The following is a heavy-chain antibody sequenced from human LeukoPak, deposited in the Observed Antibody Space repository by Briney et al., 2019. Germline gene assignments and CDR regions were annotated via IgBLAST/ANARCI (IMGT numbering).Heavy chain of an antibody. CDR1: GYTFTSYY. CDR3: ARGLVYYDSSGSGY. Sequence: ASVKVSCKASGYTFTSYYMHWVRQAPGQGLEWMGWINPNSGGTNYAQKFQGRVTMTRDTSISTAYMELSRLRSDDTAVYYCARGLVYYDSSGSGYWGQGTLVTVSS. J-gene: IGHJ4*02. V-gene: IGHV1-2*02. CDR2: INPNSGGT. D-gene: IGHD3-22*01.